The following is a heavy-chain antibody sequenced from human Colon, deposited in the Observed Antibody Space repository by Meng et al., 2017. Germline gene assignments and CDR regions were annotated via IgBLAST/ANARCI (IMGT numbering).Heavy chain of an antibody. CDR3: ARGRRYCSGGSCSSDWFDP. D-gene: IGHD2-15*01. CDR1: GGTFSSYA. J-gene: IGHJ5*02. CDR2: IIPIFGTA. Sequence: SVKVSCKASGGTFSSYAISWVRQAPGQGLEWMGGIIPIFGTANYAQKFQGRVTITTDESTSTAYMELSSLRSEDTAVYYCARGRRYCSGGSCSSDWFDPWGQGNQVTSSS. V-gene: IGHV1-69*05.